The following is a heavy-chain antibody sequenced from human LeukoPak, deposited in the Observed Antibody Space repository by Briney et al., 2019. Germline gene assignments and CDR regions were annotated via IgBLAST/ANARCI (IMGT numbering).Heavy chain of an antibody. CDR3: VKGQRYYDSSGYHSIKYFQH. V-gene: IGHV3-64D*09. D-gene: IGHD3-22*01. CDR2: ISSNGGST. CDR1: GFTFSSYA. J-gene: IGHJ1*01. Sequence: GGSLRLSCSASGFTFSSYAMHWVRQAPGKGLEYVSAISSNGGSTYYADSVKGRFTISRDNSKNTLYLQMSSLGAEDTAVYYCVKGQRYYDSSGYHSIKYFQHWGQGTLVTVSS.